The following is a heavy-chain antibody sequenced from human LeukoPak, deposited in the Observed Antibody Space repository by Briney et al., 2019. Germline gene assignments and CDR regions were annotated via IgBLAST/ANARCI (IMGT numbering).Heavy chain of an antibody. CDR1: GDSVSSKSAS. V-gene: IGHV6-1*01. CDR3: ARDRSRVLD. D-gene: IGHD2-2*01. J-gene: IGHJ4*02. CDR2: TYYRSKWYN. Sequence: SQTLSLTCAVSGDSVSSKSASWNWIRQSPSRGLEWLGRTYYRSKWYNDYAASVRSRIIVNPDTSTNHFSLQLNSVTPEDTAVYYCARDRSRVLDWGQGTLVTVSS.